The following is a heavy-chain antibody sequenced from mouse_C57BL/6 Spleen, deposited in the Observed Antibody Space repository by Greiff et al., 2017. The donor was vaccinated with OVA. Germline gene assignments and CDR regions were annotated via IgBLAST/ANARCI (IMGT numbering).Heavy chain of an antibody. CDR3: AFLLSLYYFDY. CDR2: IDPANGNT. Sequence: EVQLQQSVAELVRPGASVKLSCTASGFNIKNPYMHWVKQRPEQGLEWIGRIDPANGNTKYAPKFQGKATITADTSSNTAYLQLSSLTSEDTAIYYCAFLLSLYYFDYWGQGTTLTVSS. CDR1: GFNIKNPY. D-gene: IGHD2-10*01. J-gene: IGHJ2*01. V-gene: IGHV14-3*01.